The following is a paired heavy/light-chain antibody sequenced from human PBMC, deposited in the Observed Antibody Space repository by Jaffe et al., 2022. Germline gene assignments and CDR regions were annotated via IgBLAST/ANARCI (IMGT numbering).Heavy chain of an antibody. Sequence: EGQLVESGGGLVQPGGSLRLSCLASGFSYSTYWMAWVRQAPGKGLEWVTNIKQDGSEKYYVDSVQGRFTISRDNAKNSLHLQMNGLRADDTAVYYCARSRVSGLKVKPNWFDIWGQGTLVTVSS. CDR2: IKQDGSEK. J-gene: IGHJ3*02. V-gene: IGHV3-7*01. D-gene: IGHD1-1*01. CDR3: ARSRVSGLKVKPNWFDI. CDR1: GFSYSTYW.
Light chain of an antibody. J-gene: IGLJ2*01. Sequence: HSALTQPRSVSGSPGQSVTVSCTGTSSDVGANNFVSWYQQYPGNAPKLIIYDVTKRPSGVPDRFSGSKSGNTASLTISGLQSEDEADYYCCSYGGTYTVIFGGGTTLTVL. CDR3: CSYGGTYTVI. CDR2: DVT. CDR1: SSDVGANNF. V-gene: IGLV2-11*01.